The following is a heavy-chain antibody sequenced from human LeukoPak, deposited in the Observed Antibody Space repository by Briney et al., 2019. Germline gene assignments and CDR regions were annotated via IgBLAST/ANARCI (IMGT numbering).Heavy chain of an antibody. CDR2: ISSSSSTI. CDR1: GFTFSSYS. V-gene: IGHV3-48*01. CDR3: ARSYLWSFDY. J-gene: IGHJ4*02. Sequence: GGSLRLSCAASGFTFSSYSMNWVRQAPGKGLEWVSYISSSSSTIYYADSVKGRFTISRDNAKNSLYLQMNSLRAADTAVYYCARSYLWSFDYWGQGTLVTVSS. D-gene: IGHD2-8*01.